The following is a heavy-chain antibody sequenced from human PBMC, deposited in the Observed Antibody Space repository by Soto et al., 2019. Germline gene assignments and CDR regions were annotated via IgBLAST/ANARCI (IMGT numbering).Heavy chain of an antibody. V-gene: IGHV5-10-1*01. CDR2: IDPSDSYT. CDR3: ARSEVDTAMVTNYGMDV. Sequence: GESLKISCNGSGYSFTIYWIRWVRQMPGKGLEWMGRIDPSDSYTNYSPSFQGHVTISADKSISTAYLQWSSLKASDTAMYYCARSEVDTAMVTNYGMDVWGQGTTVTVSS. J-gene: IGHJ6*02. CDR1: GYSFTIYW. D-gene: IGHD5-18*01.